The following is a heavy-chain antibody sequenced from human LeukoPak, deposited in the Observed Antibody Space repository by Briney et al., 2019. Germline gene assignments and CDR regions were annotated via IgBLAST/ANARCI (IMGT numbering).Heavy chain of an antibody. CDR3: ARAQDYYDIKACFQH. Sequence: ASVKVSCKASGYTFTSYGISWVRQAPGQGLEWMGWISAYNGNTNYAQKLQGRVTMTTDTSTSTAYMELRSLRSDDTAVYYCARAQDYYDIKACFQHWGQGTLVTVSS. CDR1: GYTFTSYG. CDR2: ISAYNGNT. D-gene: IGHD3-22*01. V-gene: IGHV1-18*01. J-gene: IGHJ1*01.